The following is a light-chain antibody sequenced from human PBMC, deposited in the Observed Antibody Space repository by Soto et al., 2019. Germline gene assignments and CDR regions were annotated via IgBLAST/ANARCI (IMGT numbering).Light chain of an antibody. Sequence: DSVMTQSPLSLPVTPGEPASISCRSSQSLLHSNGYNYLDWYLQKPGQSPQLLIYLCSNRASGVPDRFSGSGSGTDFTLKISRVEAEDVGVYYCMQALQTPWTFGQGTKVEIK. CDR1: QSLLHSNGYNY. J-gene: IGKJ1*01. V-gene: IGKV2-28*01. CDR2: LCS. CDR3: MQALQTPWT.